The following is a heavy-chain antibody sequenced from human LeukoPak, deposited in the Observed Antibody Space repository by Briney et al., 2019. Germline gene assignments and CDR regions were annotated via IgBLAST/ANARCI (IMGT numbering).Heavy chain of an antibody. V-gene: IGHV3-48*03. Sequence: GGSLRLSCAASGFTFSSYEMNWVRQPPGKGLEWVSYISSGGSTIYYADSVKGRSTISRDNAMNSLDLQMNSLRAEDTAVYYCARDYHWGQGTLVTVSS. CDR2: ISSGGSTI. D-gene: IGHD3-16*02. CDR1: GFTFSSYE. CDR3: ARDYH. J-gene: IGHJ4*02.